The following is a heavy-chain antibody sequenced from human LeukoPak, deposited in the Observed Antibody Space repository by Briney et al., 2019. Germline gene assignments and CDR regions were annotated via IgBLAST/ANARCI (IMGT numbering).Heavy chain of an antibody. CDR1: GYTFTGYY. CDR3: ARVMVRGVTWPYYYYGMDV. J-gene: IGHJ6*02. V-gene: IGHV1-46*01. Sequence: ASVKVSCKASGYTFTGYYMHWVRQAPGQGLEWMGIINPSGGSTSYAQKFQGRVTMTRDTSTSTVYMELSSLRSEDTAVYYCARVMVRGVTWPYYYYGMDVWGQGTTVTVSS. CDR2: INPSGGST. D-gene: IGHD3-10*01.